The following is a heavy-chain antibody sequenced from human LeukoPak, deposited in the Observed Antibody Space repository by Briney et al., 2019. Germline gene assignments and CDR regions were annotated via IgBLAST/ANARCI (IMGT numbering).Heavy chain of an antibody. V-gene: IGHV1-69*13. CDR1: GGTFSSYA. CDR3: ARDQIRITIFGVVLYNWFDP. CDR2: IIPIFGTA. Sequence: ASVKVSCKASGGTFSSYAISWVRQAPGQGLEWMGGIIPIFGTANYAQKFQGRVTITADESTSTAYMELSSLRSEDTAVYYCARDQIRITIFGVVLYNWFDPWGQGTLVTVSS. J-gene: IGHJ5*02. D-gene: IGHD3-3*01.